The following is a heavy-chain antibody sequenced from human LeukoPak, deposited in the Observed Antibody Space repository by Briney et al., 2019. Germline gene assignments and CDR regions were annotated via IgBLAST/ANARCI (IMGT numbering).Heavy chain of an antibody. CDR3: ATHKDGGLPYYFDY. D-gene: IGHD4-23*01. J-gene: IGHJ4*02. Sequence: PGGSLRLSCAASGFAFSDYYISWIRQAPGKGLEWVSYISSSGITIYYADSVKGRFTISRDNAKNSLYLQMNSLRAEDTAVYYCATHKDGGLPYYFDYWGQGTLVTVSS. CDR2: ISSSGITI. CDR1: GFAFSDYY. V-gene: IGHV3-11*01.